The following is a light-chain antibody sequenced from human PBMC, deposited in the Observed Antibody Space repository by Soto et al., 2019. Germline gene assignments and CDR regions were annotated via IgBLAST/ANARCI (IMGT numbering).Light chain of an antibody. CDR2: DAS. V-gene: IGKV1-5*01. Sequence: DIQMTQSPSTLSASVGDRVTITCRASQNIGCWLAWYQQKPGKAPKLLIYDASTLGSGVPSTFSASGSETEFTLTISSLQADDSATYYCQQYKSFSPYTFGQGTRLEIK. CDR3: QQYKSFSPYT. CDR1: QNIGCW. J-gene: IGKJ2*01.